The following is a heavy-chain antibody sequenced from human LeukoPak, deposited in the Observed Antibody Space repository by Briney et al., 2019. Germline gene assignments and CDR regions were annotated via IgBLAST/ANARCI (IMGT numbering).Heavy chain of an antibody. V-gene: IGHV4-39*07. J-gene: IGHJ5*02. CDR2: IYYSGST. CDR1: GGSISSSSYY. Sequence: SETLSLTCTVSGGSISSSSYYWGWIRQPPGKGLEWIGSIYYSGSTYYNPSLKSRVTTSVDTSKNQFSLKLSSVTAADTAVYYCARDQRHDYGDYDWFDPWGQGTLVTVSS. CDR3: ARDQRHDYGDYDWFDP. D-gene: IGHD4-17*01.